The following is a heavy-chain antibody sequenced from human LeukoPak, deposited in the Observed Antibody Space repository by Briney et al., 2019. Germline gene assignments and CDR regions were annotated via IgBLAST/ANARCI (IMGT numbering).Heavy chain of an antibody. D-gene: IGHD2-21*02. Sequence: SETLSLTCAVYGGSFSGYYWSWIRQPPGKGLEWIGEINHSGSTNYNPSLKSRVTISVDTSKNQFSLKLSSVTAADTAVYYCTREAINCGGDCYLDYWGQGTLVTVSS. CDR2: INHSGST. CDR1: GGSFSGYY. V-gene: IGHV4-34*01. J-gene: IGHJ4*02. CDR3: TREAINCGGDCYLDY.